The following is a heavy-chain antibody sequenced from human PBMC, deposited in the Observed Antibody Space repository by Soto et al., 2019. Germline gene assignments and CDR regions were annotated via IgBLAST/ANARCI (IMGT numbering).Heavy chain of an antibody. D-gene: IGHD3-3*01. CDR2: ISSNGGST. Sequence: GGSLRLSCAASGFTFSSYAMHWVRQAPGKGLEYVSAISSNGGSTYYANSVKGRFTISRDNSKNTLYLQMGSLRAEDMAVYYCAISYDFWSGSHYYYMDVWGKGTTVTVSS. CDR1: GFTFSSYA. J-gene: IGHJ6*03. V-gene: IGHV3-64*01. CDR3: AISYDFWSGSHYYYMDV.